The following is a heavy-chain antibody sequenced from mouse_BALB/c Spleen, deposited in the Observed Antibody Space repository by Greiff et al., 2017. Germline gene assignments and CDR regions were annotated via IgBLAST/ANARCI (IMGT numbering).Heavy chain of an antibody. J-gene: IGHJ2*01. Sequence: QVQPQQSGAELVRPGVSVKISCKGSGYTFTDYAMHWVKQSHAKSLEWIGVISTYYGDASYNQKFKGKATMTVDKSSSTAYMELARLTSEDSAIYYCARGYGSSPFDYWGQGTTLTVSS. D-gene: IGHD1-1*01. CDR2: ISTYYGDA. CDR1: GYTFTDYA. CDR3: ARGYGSSPFDY. V-gene: IGHV1S137*01.